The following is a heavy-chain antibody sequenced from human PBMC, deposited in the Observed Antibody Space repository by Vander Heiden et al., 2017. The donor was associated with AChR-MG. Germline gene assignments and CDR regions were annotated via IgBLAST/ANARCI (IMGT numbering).Heavy chain of an antibody. D-gene: IGHD3-22*01. V-gene: IGHV1-2*02. Sequence: QVQLVQSGAEVKKPGASVKVSCKASGYTFTGYYIHWVRQAPGQGLEWMGWINPNTGGTNYAQKFQGRVTMTRDTSISTAYMELSSLRSDDTAVYYCARVDDSYGYYFWYFDLWGRGTLVTVSS. CDR1: GYTFTGYY. CDR3: ARVDDSYGYYFWYFDL. CDR2: INPNTGGT. J-gene: IGHJ2*01.